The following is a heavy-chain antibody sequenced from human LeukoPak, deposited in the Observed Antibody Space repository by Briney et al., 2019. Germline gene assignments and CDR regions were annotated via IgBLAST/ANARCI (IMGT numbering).Heavy chain of an antibody. CDR3: ARDQGRGYSYGS. CDR2: ISSSSYI. V-gene: IGHV3-21*01. J-gene: IGHJ4*02. CDR1: GFTFSSYS. Sequence: GGSLRLSCAASGFTFSSYSMNWVRQAPGKGLEWVSSISSSSYIYYADSVKGRFTISRDNAKNSLYLQMNSLRAEDAAVYYCARDQGRGYSYGSRGQGTLVTVSS. D-gene: IGHD5-18*01.